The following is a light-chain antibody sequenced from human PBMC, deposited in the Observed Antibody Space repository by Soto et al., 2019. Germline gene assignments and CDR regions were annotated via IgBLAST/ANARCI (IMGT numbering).Light chain of an antibody. J-gene: IGKJ1*01. CDR3: EQYNNWPPVRT. CDR1: KSVSSN. CDR2: GAS. Sequence: EIVMTQSPATLSVSPGERATLSCRASKSVSSNLARYQQKPGQAPRLLIYGASTRATGIPARFSGSGSGTEFTLTISSLQSEDFAIYFCEQYNNWPPVRTFGQGTKVEIK. V-gene: IGKV3-15*01.